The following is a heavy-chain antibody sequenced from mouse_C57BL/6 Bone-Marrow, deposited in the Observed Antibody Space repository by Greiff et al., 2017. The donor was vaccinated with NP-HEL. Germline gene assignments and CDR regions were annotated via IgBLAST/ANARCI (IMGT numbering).Heavy chain of an antibody. V-gene: IGHV1-61*01. Sequence: QVHVKQPGAELVRPGSSVKLSCKASGYTFTSYWMDWVKQRPGQGLEWIGNIYPSDSETHYNQKFKDKATLTVDKSSSTAYMQLSSLTSEDSAVYYCARIGYLYYAMDYWGQGTSVTVSS. D-gene: IGHD2-3*01. CDR3: ARIGYLYYAMDY. J-gene: IGHJ4*01. CDR1: GYTFTSYW. CDR2: IYPSDSET.